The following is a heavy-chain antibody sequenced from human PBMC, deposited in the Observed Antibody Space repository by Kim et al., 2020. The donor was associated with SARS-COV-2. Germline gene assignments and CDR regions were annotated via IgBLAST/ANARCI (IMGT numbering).Heavy chain of an antibody. D-gene: IGHD5-12*01. J-gene: IGHJ5*02. Sequence: STDYNPSLKSRVTISVDTSKNHFSLKVTSVTAADTAVYYCARESGQNWFDPWGQGTLVTVSS. CDR3: ARESGQNWFDP. CDR2: ST. V-gene: IGHV4-39*07.